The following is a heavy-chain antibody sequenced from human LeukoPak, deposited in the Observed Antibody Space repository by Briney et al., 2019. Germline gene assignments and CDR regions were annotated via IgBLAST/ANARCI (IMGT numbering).Heavy chain of an antibody. CDR1: GFTVSSNY. V-gene: IGHV3-66*01. CDR2: IYSGGST. J-gene: IGHJ4*02. Sequence: GGSLRLSCAASGFTVSSNYMSWVRQAPGKGLEWVSVIYSGGSTYYADSVKGRFTISRDNSKNTLYLQMNSLRAEDTAVYYCARVRLTGYSMAFDYWGQGTLVTVSS. CDR3: ARVRLTGYSMAFDY. D-gene: IGHD3-9*01.